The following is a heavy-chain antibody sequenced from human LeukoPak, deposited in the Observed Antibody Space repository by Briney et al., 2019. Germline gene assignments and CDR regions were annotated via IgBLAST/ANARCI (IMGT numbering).Heavy chain of an antibody. CDR2: IHHSGGT. CDR1: GGSISSYY. Sequence: SETLSLTCTVSGGSISSYYWSWIRQPPGKGLKWIGSIHHSGGTNFNPSLESRVTISVDTSKNQFSLKLRSATAADTAVYYCARRGHKSGSSRGWYFDLWGRGTLVTVSS. V-gene: IGHV4-59*12. J-gene: IGHJ2*01. D-gene: IGHD5-12*01. CDR3: ARRGHKSGSSRGWYFDL.